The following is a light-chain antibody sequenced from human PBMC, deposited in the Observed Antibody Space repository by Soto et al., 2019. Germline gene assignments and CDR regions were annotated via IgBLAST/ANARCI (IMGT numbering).Light chain of an antibody. Sequence: QSALTQPASVSGSPGQSITISCTGTSSDVGGYKYVSWYQQHPDKAPKLIIYDVTNRPSGISNRFSGSKSGNTASLTISGLQAEDEADYYCSSYTSSSSYVFVTGTKLTVL. J-gene: IGLJ1*01. V-gene: IGLV2-14*01. CDR3: SSYTSSSSYV. CDR1: SSDVGGYKY. CDR2: DVT.